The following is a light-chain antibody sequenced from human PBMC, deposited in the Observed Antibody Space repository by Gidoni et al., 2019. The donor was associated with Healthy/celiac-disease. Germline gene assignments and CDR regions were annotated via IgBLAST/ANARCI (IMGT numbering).Light chain of an antibody. CDR2: AAS. CDR3: QKYNSALRT. Sequence: DIQMTQSQSSLSASVGDRVTITCRASQGISNYLAWYQQKPGKVPKLLISAASTLQSGVPSRFSGSGSGKDFTLTISSLQREDVATYYCQKYNSALRTFGQGTKVEIK. V-gene: IGKV1-27*01. CDR1: QGISNY. J-gene: IGKJ1*01.